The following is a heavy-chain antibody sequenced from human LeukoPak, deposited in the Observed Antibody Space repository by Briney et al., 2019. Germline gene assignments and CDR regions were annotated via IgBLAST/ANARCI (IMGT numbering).Heavy chain of an antibody. CDR1: GFTFSSYA. CDR2: ISGSGGSA. CDR3: AKGLYSSGWSPLTQYYYYYYGMDV. J-gene: IGHJ6*02. Sequence: GGSLRLSCAASGFTFSSYAMSWVRQAPGKGLEWVSAISGSGGSAYYADSVKGRFTISRDNSKNTLYLQMNSLRAEDTAVYYCAKGLYSSGWSPLTQYYYYYYGMDVWGQGTTVTVSS. V-gene: IGHV3-23*01. D-gene: IGHD6-19*01.